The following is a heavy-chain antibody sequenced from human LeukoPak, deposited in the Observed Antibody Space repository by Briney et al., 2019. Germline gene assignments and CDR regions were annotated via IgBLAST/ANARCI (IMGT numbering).Heavy chain of an antibody. D-gene: IGHD6-6*01. CDR1: GYTFTSYY. J-gene: IGHJ4*02. V-gene: IGHV1-46*01. Sequence: ASVKVSCKASGYTFTSYYMHWVRQAPGQGLEWMGIINPSGGSTSYAQKFQGRVTMTRDTSTSTVYMELSSLRSEDTAVYYCASPLIFGYSSSATDYWGQRTLVTVSS. CDR3: ASPLIFGYSSSATDY. CDR2: INPSGGST.